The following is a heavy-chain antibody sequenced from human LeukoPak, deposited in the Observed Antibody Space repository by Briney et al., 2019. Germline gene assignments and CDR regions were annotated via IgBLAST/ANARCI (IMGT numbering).Heavy chain of an antibody. Sequence: GGSLRLSCXAAGFTFXXXXXXXVRQAXGXXXXXXXXXXYDGGKKXYXDXVXXXXXXXRDXSKNTLYLQTNSLIPDDTAVYYCAKGKQQWWTFDALDIWGQGTTVTVSS. CDR1: GFTFXXXX. J-gene: IGHJ3*02. V-gene: IGHV3-30*18. CDR3: AKGKQQWWTFDALDI. CDR2: XXYDGGKK. D-gene: IGHD5-18*01.